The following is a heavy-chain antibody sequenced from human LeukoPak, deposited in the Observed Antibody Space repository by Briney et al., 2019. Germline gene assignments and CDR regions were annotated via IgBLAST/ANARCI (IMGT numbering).Heavy chain of an antibody. CDR1: GFTFSSYG. CDR3: ARGDVDTAMVFDY. Sequence: GGSLRLSCAASGFTFSSYGMSWVRQAPGKGLEWVSAISGSGGSKYYADSVKGRFTISRDNAKNSLYLQMNSLRAEDTAVYYCARGDVDTAMVFDYWGQGTLVTVSS. CDR2: ISGSGGSK. J-gene: IGHJ4*02. V-gene: IGHV3-23*01. D-gene: IGHD5-18*01.